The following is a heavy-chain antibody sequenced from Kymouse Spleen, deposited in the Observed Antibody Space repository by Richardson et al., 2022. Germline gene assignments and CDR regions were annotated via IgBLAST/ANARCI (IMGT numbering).Heavy chain of an antibody. CDR2: IYYSGST. CDR3: ARRDYYGSGKGMDV. CDR1: GGSVSSGSYY. Sequence: QVQLQESGPGLVKPSETLSLTCTVSGGSVSSGSYYWSWIRQPPGKGLEWIGYIYYSGSTNYNPSLKSRVTISVDTSKNQFSLKLSSVTAADTAVYYCARRDYYGSGKGMDVWGQGTTVTVSS. J-gene: IGHJ6*02. D-gene: IGHD3-10*01. V-gene: IGHV4-61*01.